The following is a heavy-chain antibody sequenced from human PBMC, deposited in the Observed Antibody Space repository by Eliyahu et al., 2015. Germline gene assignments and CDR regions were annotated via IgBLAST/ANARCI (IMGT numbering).Heavy chain of an antibody. CDR3: AKEWAYMSSWYSYFHV. V-gene: IGHV3-30*18. CDR1: GFLFXNYA. D-gene: IGHD6-13*01. J-gene: IGHJ4*02. Sequence: VRLVESGGGVVQPERSLXXSCAASGFLFXNYAMHWVRQAPGRGLKWVAVISYDGNSQDYAESVRGRFTISRDNSRNTVNLQMNNLRVDDTGIYYCAKEWAYMSSWYSYFHVWGQGTLITVSS. CDR2: ISYDGNSQ.